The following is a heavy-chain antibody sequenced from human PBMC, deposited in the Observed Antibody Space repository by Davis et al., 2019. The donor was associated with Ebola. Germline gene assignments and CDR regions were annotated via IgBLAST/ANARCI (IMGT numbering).Heavy chain of an antibody. CDR2: ISYDGSNK. CDR3: AKDNDYDFWSGYPEGMDV. D-gene: IGHD3-3*01. V-gene: IGHV3-30*04. Sequence: GESLKISCAASGFTFSSYAMHWVRQAPGKGLEWVAVISYDGSNKYYADSVKGRFTISRDNSKNTLYLQMNSLRAEDTAVYYCAKDNDYDFWSGYPEGMDVWGQGTTVTVSS. J-gene: IGHJ6*02. CDR1: GFTFSSYA.